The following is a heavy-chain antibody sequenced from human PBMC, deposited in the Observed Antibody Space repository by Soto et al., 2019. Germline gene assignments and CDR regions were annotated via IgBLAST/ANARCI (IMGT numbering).Heavy chain of an antibody. D-gene: IGHD6-13*01. V-gene: IGHV4-59*01. Sequence: SETLSLTCTVSGGSISSYYWSWIRQPPGKGLEWIGYIYYSGSTNYNPSLKSRVTISVDTSKNQFSLKLSSVTAADTAVYYCARVAGIAAAGTWFWFDPWGQGTLVTVSS. CDR3: ARVAGIAAAGTWFWFDP. CDR2: IYYSGST. J-gene: IGHJ5*02. CDR1: GGSISSYY.